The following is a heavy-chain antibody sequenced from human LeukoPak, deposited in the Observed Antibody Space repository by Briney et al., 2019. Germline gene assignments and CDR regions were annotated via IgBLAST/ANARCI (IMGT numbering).Heavy chain of an antibody. V-gene: IGHV3-53*01. Sequence: GSLRLSCAASGFTVRSSYMSWVRQAPGKGLEWVSIIYSGSSTYYADSVKGRFTISRDNSKNTLYLQMNSLRAEDTAVYYCARGTLSDDFWSGYQAGTFDYWGQGTLVTVSS. D-gene: IGHD3-3*01. CDR1: GFTVRSSY. CDR2: IYSGSST. CDR3: ARGTLSDDFWSGYQAGTFDY. J-gene: IGHJ4*02.